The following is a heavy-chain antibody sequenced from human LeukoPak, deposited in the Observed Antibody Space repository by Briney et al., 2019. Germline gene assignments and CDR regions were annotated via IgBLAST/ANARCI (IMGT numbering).Heavy chain of an antibody. D-gene: IGHD3-22*01. J-gene: IGHJ4*02. CDR2: ISGSGGST. Sequence: PGGSLRLSCAASGFTFSSYGMSWVRQAPGKGLELVSAISGSGGSTNYADSVKGRFTISRDNSKNTLYLQMNSLRVEDTAVYYCAKDDFGFYDSSGYYLSYFDYWGQGTLVTVSS. CDR1: GFTFSSYG. V-gene: IGHV3-23*01. CDR3: AKDDFGFYDSSGYYLSYFDY.